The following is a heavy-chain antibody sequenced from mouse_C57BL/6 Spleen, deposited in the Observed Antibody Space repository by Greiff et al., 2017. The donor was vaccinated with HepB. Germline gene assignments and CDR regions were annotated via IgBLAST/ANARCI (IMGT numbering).Heavy chain of an antibody. D-gene: IGHD1-1*01. Sequence: QVQLQQPGAELVKPGASVKMSCKASGYTFTSYWITWVKQRPGQGLEWIGDIYPGSGSTNYNEKFKGKATLTVDTASSTAYMQHSSLTSEDSAVYYCARFTTVVSMDYWGQGTPVTVSS. CDR1: GYTFTSYW. CDR2: IYPGSGST. V-gene: IGHV1-55*01. CDR3: ARFTTVVSMDY. J-gene: IGHJ4*01.